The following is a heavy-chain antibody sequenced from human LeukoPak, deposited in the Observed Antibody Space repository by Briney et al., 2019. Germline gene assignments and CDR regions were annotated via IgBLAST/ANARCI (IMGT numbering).Heavy chain of an antibody. Sequence: PSETLSLTCTVSGGSISSPNSYWGWIRQPPGKGLEWIGSIFYDGTTYYNPSLKSRVTISVDTSKSQFSLTLRSVTAADTAVYYCARRVVAGTTVDFWGTGTTVTVSS. D-gene: IGHD6-19*01. CDR2: IFYDGTT. CDR1: GGSISSPNSY. J-gene: IGHJ6*04. CDR3: ARRVVAGTTVDF. V-gene: IGHV4-39*01.